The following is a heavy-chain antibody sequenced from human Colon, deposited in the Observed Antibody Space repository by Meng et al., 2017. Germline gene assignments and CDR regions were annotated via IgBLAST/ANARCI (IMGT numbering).Heavy chain of an antibody. CDR3: ARMSGYASRPGLIDY. CDR2: TYSGGNT. Sequence: GESLKISCAASGFSLSSNYITWVRQAPGKGLEWVSLTYSGGNTYYADSVKGRFTVSRDISKNTVYPQMNSLRGEDTAVYYCARMSGYASRPGLIDYWGEGTLVTVSS. CDR1: GFSLSSNY. J-gene: IGHJ4*02. D-gene: IGHD2-2*01. V-gene: IGHV3-66*01.